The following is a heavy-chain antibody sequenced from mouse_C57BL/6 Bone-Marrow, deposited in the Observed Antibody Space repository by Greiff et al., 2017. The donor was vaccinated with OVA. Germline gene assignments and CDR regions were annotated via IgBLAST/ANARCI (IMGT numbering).Heavy chain of an antibody. Sequence: EVKVVESGGGLVQPGGSLKLSCAASGFTFSDYYMYWVRQTPEKRLEWVAYISNGGGSTYYPDTVKGRFTISRDNAKDTLYLQMRRLKSEDTDMYYCARQNWHWYFDVWGTGTTVTVSS. V-gene: IGHV5-12*01. D-gene: IGHD4-1*01. CDR2: ISNGGGST. J-gene: IGHJ1*03. CDR3: ARQNWHWYFDV. CDR1: GFTFSDYY.